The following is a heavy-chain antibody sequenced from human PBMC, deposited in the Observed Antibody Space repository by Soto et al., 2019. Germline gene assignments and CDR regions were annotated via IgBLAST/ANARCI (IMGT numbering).Heavy chain of an antibody. V-gene: IGHV4-59*08. CDR1: GGSISSYY. J-gene: IGHJ6*03. Sequence: PSETLSLTCTVSGGSISSYYWSWIRQPSGKGLEWIGYIYYSGSTNYNPSLKSRVTISVDTSKNQFSLKLSSVTAADTAVYYCARHVPYCSGGSCYSYVGYYYYYMDVWGKGTTVTVSS. CDR3: ARHVPYCSGGSCYSYVGYYYYYMDV. D-gene: IGHD2-15*01. CDR2: IYYSGST.